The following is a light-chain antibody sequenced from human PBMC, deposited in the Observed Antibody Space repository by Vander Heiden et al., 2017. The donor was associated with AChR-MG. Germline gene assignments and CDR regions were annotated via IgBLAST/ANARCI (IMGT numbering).Light chain of an antibody. Sequence: QSVLTPPPSASGTPGQRVTISCSGSRSNIRSNYVYWYQQLPGPAPKVLIYSNNQRPSGVPDRFSGSKSGTSASMAISGLRSEDEADYYCAAWDDSLSGPVFGGGTKLTVL. J-gene: IGLJ3*02. CDR3: AAWDDSLSGPV. CDR1: RSNIRSNY. V-gene: IGLV1-47*02. CDR2: SNN.